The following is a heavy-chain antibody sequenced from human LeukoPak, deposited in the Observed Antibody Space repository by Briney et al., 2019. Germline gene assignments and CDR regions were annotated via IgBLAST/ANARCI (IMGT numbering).Heavy chain of an antibody. J-gene: IGHJ5*02. Sequence: SETLSLTCTVSGGSISSGSYYWSWIRQPAGKGLEWIGRIYTSGSTNYNPSLKSRVTMSVDTSKNQFSLKLSSVTAADTAVYYCARVTITSFNWFDPWGQGTLVTVSS. CDR1: GGSISSGSYY. CDR3: ARVTITSFNWFDP. V-gene: IGHV4-61*02. D-gene: IGHD3-10*01. CDR2: IYTSGST.